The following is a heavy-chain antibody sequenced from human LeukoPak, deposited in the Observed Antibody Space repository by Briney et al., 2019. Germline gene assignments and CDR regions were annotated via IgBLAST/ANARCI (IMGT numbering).Heavy chain of an antibody. CDR2: INWNGGST. J-gene: IGHJ4*02. V-gene: IGHV3-20*04. D-gene: IGHD3-10*01. CDR1: GFTFDDYG. Sequence: PGGSLRLSCAASGFTFDDYGMSWVRQAPGKGLEWVSGINWNGGSTGYADSVKGRFTISRDNAKNTLYLQMNSLRAEDTAVYYCANTYGSWGNFDTWGQGTLVTVSS. CDR3: ANTYGSWGNFDT.